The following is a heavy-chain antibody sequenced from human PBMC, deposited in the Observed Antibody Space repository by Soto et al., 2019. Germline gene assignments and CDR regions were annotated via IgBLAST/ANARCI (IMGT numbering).Heavy chain of an antibody. CDR2: IFANGHT. D-gene: IGHD6-13*01. V-gene: IGHV4-4*07. J-gene: IGHJ5*02. CDR3: VASLAASGINWIDP. CDR1: VCSISEKY. Sequence: PSETLSLTCIFSVCSISEKYCNWFLQPPGKGLEWIGLIFANGHTDYNPSLKSRVTMSVDASKNQFSLRLTSMTAADTAVYYCVASLAASGINWIDPWGRGNMVNVSS.